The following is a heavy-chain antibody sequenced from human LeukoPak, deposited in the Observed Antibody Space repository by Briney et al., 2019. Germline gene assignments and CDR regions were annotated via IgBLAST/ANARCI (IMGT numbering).Heavy chain of an antibody. Sequence: SQTLSLTCTVSGGSISSGDYYWSWIRQPPGKGLEWIGYIYYSGSTYYNPSLKSRATISVDKSKNQFSVMLTPVTAADTAVYYCARNAYYSADYWGQGTLVTVSS. D-gene: IGHD2/OR15-2a*01. CDR3: ARNAYYSADY. V-gene: IGHV4-30-4*01. CDR2: IYYSGST. J-gene: IGHJ4*02. CDR1: GGSISSGDYY.